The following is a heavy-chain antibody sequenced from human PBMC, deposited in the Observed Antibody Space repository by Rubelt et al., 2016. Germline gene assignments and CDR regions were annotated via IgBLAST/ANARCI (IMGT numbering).Heavy chain of an antibody. Sequence: EVQLVESGGGLVQPGGSLRLSCAASGFTFRNYWMHWVRQAPGKGLVWVSRINSDGSSRNYADSVKGRFTISRENAKNTVLLQMNSLRAEYTAIYYCVKGSGYYFVSWGQGTLFTVSS. V-gene: IGHV3-74*01. CDR1: GFTFRNYW. CDR2: INSDGSSR. CDR3: VKGSGYYFVS. D-gene: IGHD3-22*01. J-gene: IGHJ4*02.